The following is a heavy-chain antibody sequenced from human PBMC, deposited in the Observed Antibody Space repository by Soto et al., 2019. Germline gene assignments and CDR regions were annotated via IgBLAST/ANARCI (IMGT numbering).Heavy chain of an antibody. CDR1: GFTFSRYA. V-gene: IGHV3-64*01. Sequence: EVPLVESGGGLVQPGGSLRLSCAASGFTFSRYAMHWVRQAPGKGLEYVSTISSNGGSTHYANSVKGRFTISRDNSKNTLYLQMGSLRAEDMAVYYCARGPYHFDYWGQGTLVTVSS. J-gene: IGHJ4*02. CDR3: ARGPYHFDY. CDR2: ISSNGGST.